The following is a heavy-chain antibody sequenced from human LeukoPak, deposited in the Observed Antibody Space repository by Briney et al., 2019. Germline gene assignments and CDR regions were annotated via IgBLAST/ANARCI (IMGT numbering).Heavy chain of an antibody. D-gene: IGHD6-19*01. CDR3: AKDMGRGWCYFDY. Sequence: GGSLRLSCAASGFTFSTYAMSWVRQAPGKRLEWVSTFTGGEGITHYADSVKGRFTISRDNSKNTLYLQMNSLRVEDTAVYYCAKDMGRGWCYFDYWGQGILVTVSS. CDR2: FTGGEGIT. V-gene: IGHV3-23*01. J-gene: IGHJ4*02. CDR1: GFTFSTYA.